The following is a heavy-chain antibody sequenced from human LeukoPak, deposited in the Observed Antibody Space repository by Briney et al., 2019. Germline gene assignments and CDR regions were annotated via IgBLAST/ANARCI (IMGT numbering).Heavy chain of an antibody. D-gene: IGHD1-26*01. J-gene: IGHJ4*02. Sequence: ASVKVSCKASGYAFTGYDINWVRQATGQGLEWMGWMNPNTGDTGYAQKFQGRLTMTRNTSIDTAYMELGGLRSEDTAIYYCTRGSLSGSSRDYWGQGTLVTVSS. CDR3: TRGSLSGSSRDY. V-gene: IGHV1-8*01. CDR2: MNPNTGDT. CDR1: GYAFTGYD.